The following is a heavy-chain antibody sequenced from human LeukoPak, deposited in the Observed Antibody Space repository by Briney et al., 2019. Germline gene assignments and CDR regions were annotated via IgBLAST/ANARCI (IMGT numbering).Heavy chain of an antibody. CDR2: IYSGGST. J-gene: IGHJ3*02. CDR3: ARRSIAAFDAFDI. V-gene: IGHV3-66*04. D-gene: IGHD6-6*01. Sequence: GGSLRLSCAASGFTFSSYSMNWVRQAPGKGLEWVSVIYSGGSTYYADSVKGRFTISRDNSKNTLYLQMNSLRAEDTAVYYCARRSIAAFDAFDIWGPGTMVAVSS. CDR1: GFTFSSYS.